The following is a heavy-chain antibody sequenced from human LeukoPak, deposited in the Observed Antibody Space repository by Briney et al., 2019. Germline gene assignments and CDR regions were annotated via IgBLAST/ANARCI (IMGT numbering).Heavy chain of an antibody. J-gene: IGHJ4*02. CDR2: ISSSSSTI. D-gene: IGHD3-9*01. CDR3: ARGSYYDILTGYYPFDY. CDR1: GFTFRNYG. V-gene: IGHV3-48*01. Sequence: QTGWSLRLSCTASGFTFRNYGMNWVRQAPGKGLEWVSYISSSSSTIYYADSAKGRFTISRDNAKNSLYLQMNSLRAEDTAVYYCARGSYYDILTGYYPFDYRGQGTLVTVSS.